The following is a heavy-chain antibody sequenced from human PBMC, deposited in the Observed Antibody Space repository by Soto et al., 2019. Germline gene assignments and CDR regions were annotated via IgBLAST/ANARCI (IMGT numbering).Heavy chain of an antibody. CDR2: IYYSGST. V-gene: IGHV4-59*08. CDR1: GGSISSYY. Sequence: SETLSLTCTVAGGSISSYYWSWIRQTPGKGLEWIGYIYYSGSTNYNPSLKSRVNIPVDTSKNQFSLKLSSLTAADTAVYSCVCYGESREFWCGKYNWFDPWGQGTLVTVSS. J-gene: IGHJ5*02. D-gene: IGHD3-3*01. CDR3: VCYGESREFWCGKYNWFDP.